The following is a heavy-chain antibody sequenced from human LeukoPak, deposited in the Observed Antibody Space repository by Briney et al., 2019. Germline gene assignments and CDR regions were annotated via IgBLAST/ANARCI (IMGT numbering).Heavy chain of an antibody. CDR2: IYPGDSDT. J-gene: IGHJ5*02. V-gene: IGHV5-51*01. CDR1: GYSFTSYW. D-gene: IGHD3-10*01. Sequence: GESLKISCKGSGYSFTSYWIGWVRQMPGKGLEWMGIIYPGDSDTRYSPSFQGQVTISADKSISTAYLQWSSLKASDTAMYYCARLICPYYGICWFDPWGQGTLVTVSS. CDR3: ARLICPYYGICWFDP.